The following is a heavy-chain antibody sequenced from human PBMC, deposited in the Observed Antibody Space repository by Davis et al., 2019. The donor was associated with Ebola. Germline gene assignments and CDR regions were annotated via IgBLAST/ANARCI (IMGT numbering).Heavy chain of an antibody. D-gene: IGHD4-17*01. V-gene: IGHV4-34*01. CDR3: ARDDYASGG. J-gene: IGHJ4*02. CDR1: GGSFSGYY. CDR2: INHSGST. Sequence: SETLSLTCAVYGGSFSGYYWSWIRQPPGKGLEWIGEINHSGSTNYNPSLKSRVTISVDTSKNQFSLKLSSVTAADTAVYYCARDDYASGGWGQGTLVTVSS.